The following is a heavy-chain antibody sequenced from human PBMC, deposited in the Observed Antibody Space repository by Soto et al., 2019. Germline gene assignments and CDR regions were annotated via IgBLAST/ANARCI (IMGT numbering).Heavy chain of an antibody. J-gene: IGHJ6*02. D-gene: IGHD2-21*02. CDR1: GFTVSSNY. CDR3: ARANCGGDCAAGYHYGMDV. CDR2: IDSGGST. V-gene: IGHV3-53*01. Sequence: PGGSLRLSCAASGFTVSSNYMSWVRQAPGKGLEWVSVIDSGGSTFYAESVKGRFTISRDNSKSTLYLQLNSLRAEDTAVYYCARANCGGDCAAGYHYGMDVWGQGTPVTVSS.